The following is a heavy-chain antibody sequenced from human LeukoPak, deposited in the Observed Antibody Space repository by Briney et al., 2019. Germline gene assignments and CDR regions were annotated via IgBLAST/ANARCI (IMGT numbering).Heavy chain of an antibody. CDR2: IYTTGST. CDR3: ARDGPTAYFGL. CDR1: GGSITSYY. D-gene: IGHD4-17*01. J-gene: IGHJ2*01. V-gene: IGHV4-4*07. Sequence: SETLSLTCTVSGGSITSYYWSWIRQPAGKGLEWIGRIYTTGSTNYNPSLKSRVTISIDTSKNQFSLKLSSVTAADTAVYYCARDGPTAYFGLWGRGTLVTVSS.